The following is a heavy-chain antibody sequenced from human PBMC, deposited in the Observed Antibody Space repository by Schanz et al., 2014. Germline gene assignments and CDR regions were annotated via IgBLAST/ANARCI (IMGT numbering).Heavy chain of an antibody. CDR3: ASKARYTYGYDY. CDR2: IYDGGST. J-gene: IGHJ4*02. Sequence: QVQLQESGPGLVKPSQTLSLTCTVSGGSISSGGYYWSWIRQHPGKGLEWIGYIYDGGSTYYNPALKSRVTISVDTSKNQFSLRLSSVTAADTAVYYCASKARYTYGYDYWGQGTLVTVSS. V-gene: IGHV4-31*03. D-gene: IGHD5-18*01. CDR1: GGSISSGGYY.